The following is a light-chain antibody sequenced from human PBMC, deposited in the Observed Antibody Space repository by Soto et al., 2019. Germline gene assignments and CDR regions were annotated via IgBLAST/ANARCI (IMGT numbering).Light chain of an antibody. Sequence: QSVLTQPPSASGTPGQRVTISCSGSSSNIGSNYVYWYQQLPGTAPKLLIYRNNQRPSGVPDRFSCSKSGTSDSLVISGLRSDEEADYYCAAWDDSLSGYVFGTGTKLTVL. V-gene: IGLV1-47*01. CDR3: AAWDDSLSGYV. CDR1: SSNIGSNY. J-gene: IGLJ1*01. CDR2: RNN.